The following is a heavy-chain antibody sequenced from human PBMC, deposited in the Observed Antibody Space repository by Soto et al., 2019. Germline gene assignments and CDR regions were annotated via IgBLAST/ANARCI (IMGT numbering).Heavy chain of an antibody. CDR1: GGSISSGGYY. CDR3: ARAGSIAARLWVGIDY. D-gene: IGHD6-6*01. Sequence: TSETLSLTCTVSGGSISSGGYYWSWIRQHPGKGLEWIGYIYYSGSTYYNPSLKSRVTISVDTSKNQFSLKLSSVTAADTAVYYCARAGSIAARLWVGIDYWGQGTLVTVSS. J-gene: IGHJ4*02. V-gene: IGHV4-31*03. CDR2: IYYSGST.